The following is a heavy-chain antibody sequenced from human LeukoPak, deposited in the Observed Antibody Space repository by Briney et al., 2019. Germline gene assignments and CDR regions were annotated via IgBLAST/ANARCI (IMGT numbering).Heavy chain of an antibody. CDR2: IYTSGST. CDR3: ARDLYYYDSSGYPVIDY. CDR1: GGSISSYY. J-gene: IGHJ4*02. D-gene: IGHD3-22*01. Sequence: SETLSLTCTVSGGSISSYYWSWIRQPAGKGLEWIGRIYTSGSTNYNPSLKSRVTMSVDTSKNQFSLKLSSVTAADTAVYYCARDLYYYDSSGYPVIDYWGRGTLVTVSS. V-gene: IGHV4-4*07.